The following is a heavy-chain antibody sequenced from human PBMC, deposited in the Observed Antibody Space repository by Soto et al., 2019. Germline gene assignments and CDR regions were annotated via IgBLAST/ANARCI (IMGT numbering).Heavy chain of an antibody. CDR3: ARGQIYDFWRGYYRNWFDP. V-gene: IGHV1-8*01. CDR2: MNPNSGNT. J-gene: IGHJ5*02. D-gene: IGHD3-3*01. Sequence: QVQLVQSGAEVKKPGASVKVSCKASGYTFTSYDINWVRQATGQGLEWMGWMNPNSGNTGYAQKFQGRVTMTRNTAIRTAYMELSSLRSEASAVYYCARGQIYDFWRGYYRNWFDPWGQGILVTVSS. CDR1: GYTFTSYD.